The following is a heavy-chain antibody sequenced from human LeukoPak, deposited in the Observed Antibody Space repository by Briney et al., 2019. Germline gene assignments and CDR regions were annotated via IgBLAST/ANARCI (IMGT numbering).Heavy chain of an antibody. Sequence: PGGSLRLSCETSGFPFSSYYMTWVRQAPGKGLEWLAHLREGGTERYNVDSVRGRFTISRDNARNALYLQMDSLRTEDTAVYYCARDSGWYRFDHWGQGTLVTVSS. CDR2: LREGGTER. CDR1: GFPFSSYY. V-gene: IGHV3-7*03. D-gene: IGHD6-13*01. J-gene: IGHJ4*02. CDR3: ARDSGWYRFDH.